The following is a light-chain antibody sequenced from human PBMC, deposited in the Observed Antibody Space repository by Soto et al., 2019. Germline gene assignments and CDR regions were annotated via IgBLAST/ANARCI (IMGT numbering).Light chain of an antibody. Sequence: QSVLTQPPSASGSPGQSVTIFCTGTSSDVGSYNYVSWYQQHPGKAPKLMISEVSKRPSGVPDRFSGSKSGNTASLTVSRLQAEDEADYYCISYAGSDFYVFGTGTKVTVL. CDR2: EVS. V-gene: IGLV2-8*01. CDR1: SSDVGSYNY. J-gene: IGLJ1*01. CDR3: ISYAGSDFYV.